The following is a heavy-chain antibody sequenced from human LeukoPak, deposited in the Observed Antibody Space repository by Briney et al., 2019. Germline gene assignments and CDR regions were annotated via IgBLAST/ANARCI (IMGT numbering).Heavy chain of an antibody. D-gene: IGHD4-11*01. CDR1: GYTFITYG. Sequence: ASVKVSCKASGYTFITYGISWVRQAPGQGLEWMGWISAYNGNTNYAQKLQGRLTRTTDTSTSTAYMELRSLRSDDTAVYYCARNDYSEEFDYWGQGTLVTVSS. V-gene: IGHV1-18*01. J-gene: IGHJ4*02. CDR2: ISAYNGNT. CDR3: ARNDYSEEFDY.